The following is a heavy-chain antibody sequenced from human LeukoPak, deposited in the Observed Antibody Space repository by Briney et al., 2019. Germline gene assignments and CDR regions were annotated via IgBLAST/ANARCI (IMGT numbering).Heavy chain of an antibody. CDR2: IYDSGST. CDR1: GGSISSFH. Sequence: SETLSLTCTVSGGSISSFHWSWIRQPPGKGLEHIGNIYDSGSTNYNPSLKSRVTISVDTSKNQFSLKLSSVTAADTAVYYCARLVPCSGSPNRCYFDYWGQGTLVTVSS. J-gene: IGHJ4*02. D-gene: IGHD1-26*01. V-gene: IGHV4-59*08. CDR3: ARLVPCSGSPNRCYFDY.